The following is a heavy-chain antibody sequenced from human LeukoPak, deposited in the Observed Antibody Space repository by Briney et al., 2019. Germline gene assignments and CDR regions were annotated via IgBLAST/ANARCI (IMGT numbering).Heavy chain of an antibody. CDR2: INYGGGT. J-gene: IGHJ4*02. Sequence: SETLSLTCAVYGGSFSGYYWSWIRQPPGKGLEWIGEINYGGGTTYNPSLKSRVTISVDTSKNQFSLKLSSVTAADTAVYYCARGAAAGTHPFDYWGQGTLVTVSS. D-gene: IGHD6-13*01. V-gene: IGHV4-34*01. CDR1: GGSFSGYY. CDR3: ARGAAAGTHPFDY.